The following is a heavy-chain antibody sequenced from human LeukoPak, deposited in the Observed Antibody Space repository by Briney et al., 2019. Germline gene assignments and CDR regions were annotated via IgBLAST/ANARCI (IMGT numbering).Heavy chain of an antibody. D-gene: IGHD4-17*01. J-gene: IGHJ3*02. CDR3: ARQRTVTTGGGAFDI. Sequence: GGSLRLSCAASGFTVSSNYMSWVRQAPGKGLEWVSVIYSGGSTYYADSVKGRFTISRDNSKNTLYLQMNSLRAEDTAVYYCARQRTVTTGGGAFDIWGQGTMVTVSS. CDR1: GFTVSSNY. CDR2: IYSGGST. V-gene: IGHV3-66*04.